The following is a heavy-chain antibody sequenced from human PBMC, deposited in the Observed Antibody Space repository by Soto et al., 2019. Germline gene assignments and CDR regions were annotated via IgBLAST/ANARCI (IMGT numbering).Heavy chain of an antibody. V-gene: IGHV4-31*03. CDR2: IFYNGNT. CDR1: GGSISSGGYS. J-gene: IGHJ4*02. CDR3: ARGPVALEGFCSGYYAFDY. Sequence: QVQLQESGPGLVKPSQTLSLTCTVSGGSISSGGYSWSWIRQFPGKGLEWIGYIFYNGNTYHNPSLKSRITIILDTSKNEFSLKLSSVTAADTAVFYCARGPVALEGFCSGYYAFDYWGQGALVTVSS. D-gene: IGHD3-3*01.